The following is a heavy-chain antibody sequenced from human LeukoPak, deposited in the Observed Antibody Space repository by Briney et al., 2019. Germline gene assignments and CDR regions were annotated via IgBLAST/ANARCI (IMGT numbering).Heavy chain of an antibody. CDR2: ISGSGGST. Sequence: GGSLRLSCAASGFTFNTYAMHWVRQAPGKGLQWVSAISGSGGSTYYADSVKGRFTISRDNSKNTLYVQMNSLRAEDTAVYYCSCALEGYCGGGCYYSDMDDWGQGTMVTVSS. J-gene: IGHJ6*02. CDR3: SCALEGYCGGGCYYSDMDD. V-gene: IGHV3-23*01. CDR1: GFTFNTYA. D-gene: IGHD2-15*01.